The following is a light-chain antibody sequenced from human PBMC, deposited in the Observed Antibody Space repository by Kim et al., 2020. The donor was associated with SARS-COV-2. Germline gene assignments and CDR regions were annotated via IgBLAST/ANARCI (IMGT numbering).Light chain of an antibody. CDR2: DAS. V-gene: IGKV3-11*01. CDR3: QQRGT. J-gene: IGKJ1*01. Sequence: ATLSVSPGERATLSCRASQSVSSYLAWYQQKPGQAPRLLIYDASNRATGIPARFSGSGSGTDFTLTISSLEPEDFAVYYCQQRGTFGQGTKVDIK. CDR1: QSVSSY.